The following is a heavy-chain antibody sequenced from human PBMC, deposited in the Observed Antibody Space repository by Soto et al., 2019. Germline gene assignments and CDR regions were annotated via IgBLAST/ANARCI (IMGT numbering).Heavy chain of an antibody. CDR1: GFTFSIYA. CDR3: ARARIGAAGTKYYFDY. V-gene: IGHV3-64*02. Sequence: PGGSLRLSCAASGFTFSIYAMSWVRQAPGKGLEFVSGISSTGARIFYADSVKGRVTISRDNSKNTVNLQMGSLKPEDTAVYYCARARIGAAGTKYYFDYWGRGTLVTVSS. CDR2: ISSTGARI. J-gene: IGHJ4*02. D-gene: IGHD6-13*01.